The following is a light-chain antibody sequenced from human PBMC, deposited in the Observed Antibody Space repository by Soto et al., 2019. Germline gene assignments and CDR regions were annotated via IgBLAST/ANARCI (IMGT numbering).Light chain of an antibody. CDR2: EVS. V-gene: IGLV2-14*01. Sequence: QSVLTQPASVSGSPGQSITISCTGSSSDVGDYNYVSWYQQHPGKAPKLMIYEVSNRPSGVSNRFSGSKSGNTATLTISGLQAEDEADYYCTSYTSNITLVLFGGGTKVTV. CDR3: TSYTSNITLVL. CDR1: SSDVGDYNY. J-gene: IGLJ2*01.